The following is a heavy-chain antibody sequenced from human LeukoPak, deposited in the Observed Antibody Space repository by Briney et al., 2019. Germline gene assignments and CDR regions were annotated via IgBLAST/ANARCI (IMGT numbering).Heavy chain of an antibody. CDR1: GGTFSSYA. J-gene: IGHJ6*02. CDR3: ARSIGTIAVAGTYYYYYGMDV. D-gene: IGHD6-19*01. Sequence: SVKVSCKASGGTFSSYAISWVRQAPGQGLEWMGRIIPILGIANYAQKFQGRVTITADKSTSTAYMELSSLRSEDTAVYYCARSIGTIAVAGTYYYYYGMDVWGQGTTVTVSS. CDR2: IIPILGIA. V-gene: IGHV1-69*04.